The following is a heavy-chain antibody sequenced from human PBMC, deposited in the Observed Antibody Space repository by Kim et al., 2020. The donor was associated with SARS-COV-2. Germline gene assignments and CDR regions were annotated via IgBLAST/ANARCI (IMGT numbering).Heavy chain of an antibody. J-gene: IGHJ4*02. Sequence: ADSVKGRFTISRDNAKNSLYLQMNGLRAEDTAVYYCASGWPRYGDPYFDYWGQGTLVTVSS. CDR3: ASGWPRYGDPYFDY. D-gene: IGHD4-17*01. V-gene: IGHV3-48*03.